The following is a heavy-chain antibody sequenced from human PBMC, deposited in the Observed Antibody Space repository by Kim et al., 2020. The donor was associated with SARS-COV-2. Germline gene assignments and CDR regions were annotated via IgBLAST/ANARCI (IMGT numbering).Heavy chain of an antibody. V-gene: IGHV3-23*01. CDR3: VKDAGSGSRKNWYFDY. CDR2: ITYTGGDT. D-gene: IGHD3-10*01. J-gene: IGHJ4*02. Sequence: GGSLRLSCAASGFTFSGYAMTWVRQAPGKGLEWVSTITYTGGDTYYADSVKGRFAVSRDNSKNTLYLEMNGLRAEDTALYYCVKDAGSGSRKNWYFDYWGQGTLVTVSS. CDR1: GFTFSGYA.